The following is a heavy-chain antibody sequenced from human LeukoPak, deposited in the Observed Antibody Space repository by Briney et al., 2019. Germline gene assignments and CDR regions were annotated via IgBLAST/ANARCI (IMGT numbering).Heavy chain of an antibody. Sequence: SETLSLTCAVYGGSFSGYYWSWIRQPPGKGLEWLGEINHSGSTNYNPSLKSRVTISVDTSKNQFSLKLSSVTAADTAVYYCARGRPKGYCSSTSCYTVNWFDPWGQGTLVTVSS. CDR1: GGSFSGYY. CDR3: ARGRPKGYCSSTSCYTVNWFDP. J-gene: IGHJ5*02. D-gene: IGHD2-2*02. V-gene: IGHV4-34*01. CDR2: INHSGST.